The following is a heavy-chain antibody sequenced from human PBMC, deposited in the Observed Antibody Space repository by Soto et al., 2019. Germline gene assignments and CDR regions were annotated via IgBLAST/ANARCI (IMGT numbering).Heavy chain of an antibody. J-gene: IGHJ4*02. CDR1: GFPFSGYG. D-gene: IGHD1-1*01. Sequence: QVQLVESGGGVVQPGRSLRLSCAASGFPFSGYGMHWVRQAPGKGLEWVAVIWYDGNNKYYSESVKGRFTISRDNSKNTLFLQMNSMRADDTAIYYCARDVQSFSPAYYFDYWGQGALVTVSS. CDR2: IWYDGNNK. V-gene: IGHV3-33*01. CDR3: ARDVQSFSPAYYFDY.